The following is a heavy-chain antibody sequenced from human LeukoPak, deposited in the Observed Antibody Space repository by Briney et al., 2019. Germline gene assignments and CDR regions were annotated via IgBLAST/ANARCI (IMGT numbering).Heavy chain of an antibody. Sequence: GGSLRLSCAASGFTFSSYGMHWVRQAPGKGLEWVAVIWYDGSNKCYADSVKGRFTISRDNSKNTLYLQMNSLRAEDTAVYYCARGGAYNWFDPWGQGTLVTVSS. D-gene: IGHD2-21*01. CDR1: GFTFSSYG. CDR2: IWYDGSNK. J-gene: IGHJ5*02. CDR3: ARGGAYNWFDP. V-gene: IGHV3-33*01.